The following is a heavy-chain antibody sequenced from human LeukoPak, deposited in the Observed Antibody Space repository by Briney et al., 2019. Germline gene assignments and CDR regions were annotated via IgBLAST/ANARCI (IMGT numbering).Heavy chain of an antibody. Sequence: PGGPLRLSCAASGFTFSSYSMNWVRQAPGEGLEWVSSISSSSSYIYYADSAKGRFTISRDNAKNSLYLQMNSLRAEDTAVYYCARAVVVAAAEDVWGKGTTVTVSS. CDR2: ISSSSSYI. V-gene: IGHV3-21*01. D-gene: IGHD2-15*01. CDR3: ARAVVVAAAEDV. CDR1: GFTFSSYS. J-gene: IGHJ6*04.